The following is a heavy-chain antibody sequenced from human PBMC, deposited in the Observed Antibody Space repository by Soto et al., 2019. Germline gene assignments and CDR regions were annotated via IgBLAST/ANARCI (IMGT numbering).Heavy chain of an antibody. CDR3: ANGPPLRYFDWLDVPFDY. D-gene: IGHD3-9*01. J-gene: IGHJ4*02. V-gene: IGHV3-23*01. CDR2: ISGSGGST. CDR1: GFTFSSYA. Sequence: GGSLRLSCAASGFTFSSYAMSWFRQAPGKGLEWVSAISGSGGSTYYADSVKGRFTISRDNSKNTLYLQMNSLRAEDTAVYYCANGPPLRYFDWLDVPFDYWGQGTLVTVSS.